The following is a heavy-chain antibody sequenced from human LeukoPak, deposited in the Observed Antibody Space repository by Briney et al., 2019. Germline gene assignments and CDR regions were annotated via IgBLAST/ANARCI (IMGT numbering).Heavy chain of an antibody. V-gene: IGHV4-39*01. CDR2: IYYSGST. D-gene: IGHD3-22*01. Sequence: SETLSLTCTVSGGSISSSSYYWGWIRQPPGKGLEWIGSIYYSGSTYYNPSLKSRVTISVDTSKNQFSLKLSSVTAADTAVYYCASNIDYYDSSGYYYLFDYWGQGTLVTVSS. CDR3: ASNIDYYDSSGYYYLFDY. J-gene: IGHJ4*02. CDR1: GGSISSSSYY.